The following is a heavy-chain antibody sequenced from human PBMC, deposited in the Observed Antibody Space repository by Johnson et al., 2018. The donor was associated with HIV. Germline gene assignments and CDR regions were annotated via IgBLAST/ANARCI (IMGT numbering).Heavy chain of an antibody. CDR3: TRYPYYESSGYPDAFDI. J-gene: IGHJ3*02. Sequence: EVLLLESGGGLVQPGGSLRLSCTASGFTLGDYAVSWFRQAPGKGLEWVGFIRSKPYGGTTEYAASVKGRFFISRDHSKTIAYLQMNSLKAEDTAVYYCTRYPYYESSGYPDAFDIWGQGTMVTVSS. CDR1: GFTLGDYA. D-gene: IGHD3-22*01. CDR2: IRSKPYGGTT. V-gene: IGHV3-49*03.